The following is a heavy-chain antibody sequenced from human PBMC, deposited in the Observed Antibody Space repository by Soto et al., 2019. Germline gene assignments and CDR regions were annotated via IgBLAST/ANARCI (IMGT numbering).Heavy chain of an antibody. CDR1: GYSFTSYW. V-gene: IGHV5-10-1*01. Sequence: SGESLKISCKGSGYSFTSYWISWVRQMPGKGLEWMGRIDPSDSYTNYSPSFQGHVTISADKSISTAYLQWSSLKASDTAMYYCASSAVSYYYDSSGRDAFDIWGQGTMVTVSS. D-gene: IGHD3-22*01. CDR2: IDPSDSYT. CDR3: ASSAVSYYYDSSGRDAFDI. J-gene: IGHJ3*02.